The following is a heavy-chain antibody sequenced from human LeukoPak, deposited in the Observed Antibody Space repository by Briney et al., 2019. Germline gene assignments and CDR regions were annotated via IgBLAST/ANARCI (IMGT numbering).Heavy chain of an antibody. CDR1: GYTFTSYY. V-gene: IGHV1-3*03. D-gene: IGHD3-10*01. J-gene: IGHJ5*02. CDR2: INAGNGNT. Sequence: ASVKVSCKASGYTFTSYYMHWVRQAPGQRPEWMGRINAGNGNTKYSQEFEGRVTITRDTSASTAYMELSSLRSEDMAVYYCARGAKFRSYGSGTYYSSLPFDPWGQGTLVTVSS. CDR3: ARGAKFRSYGSGTYYSSLPFDP.